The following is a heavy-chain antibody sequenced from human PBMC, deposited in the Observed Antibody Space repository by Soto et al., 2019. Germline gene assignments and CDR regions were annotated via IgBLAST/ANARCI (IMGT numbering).Heavy chain of an antibody. CDR3: AKDGDPNYYYYGMDV. V-gene: IGHV3-23*01. CDR1: GFTFSSYA. Sequence: GGSLSLSCAASGFTFSSYAMSWVRQAPGKGLEWVSAISGSGGSTYYADSVKGRFTISRDNSKNTLYLQMNSLRAEDTAVYYCAKDGDPNYYYYGMDVWGQGTTVTVSS. J-gene: IGHJ6*02. D-gene: IGHD2-21*02. CDR2: ISGSGGST.